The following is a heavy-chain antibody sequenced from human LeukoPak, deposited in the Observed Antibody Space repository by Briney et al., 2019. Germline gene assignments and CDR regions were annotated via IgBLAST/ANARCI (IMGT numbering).Heavy chain of an antibody. Sequence: GGSLRLSCAASGFTFSSYSMNWVRQAPGKGLVWVSRINIDGSITNYADSVKGRFTVSRDNAKNTLYLQMNSLRAEDTAVYYCTRVGYCATTSCRTAFDIWSQGTMVTVSS. CDR3: TRVGYCATTSCRTAFDI. V-gene: IGHV3-74*01. CDR1: GFTFSSYS. J-gene: IGHJ3*02. D-gene: IGHD2-2*01. CDR2: INIDGSIT.